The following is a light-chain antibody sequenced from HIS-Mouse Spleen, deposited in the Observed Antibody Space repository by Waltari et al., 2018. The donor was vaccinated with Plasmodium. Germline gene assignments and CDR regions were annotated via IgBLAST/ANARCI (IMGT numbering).Light chain of an antibody. J-gene: IGKJ4*01. CDR2: DAS. CDR3: QQRSNWPPLT. V-gene: IGKV3-11*01. CDR1: QSVSSY. Sequence: ELVSTQSPATLSLSPGERATLSCRASQSVSSYLAWYQQKPGQAPRLLIYDASNRATGIPARFSGSGAGTDFTLTISSLEPEDFAVYYCQQRSNWPPLTFGGGTKVEIK.